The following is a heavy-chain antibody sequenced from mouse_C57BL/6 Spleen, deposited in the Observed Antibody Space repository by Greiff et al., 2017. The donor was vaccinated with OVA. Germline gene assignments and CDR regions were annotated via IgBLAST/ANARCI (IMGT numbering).Heavy chain of an antibody. J-gene: IGHJ2*01. CDR3: ARSEIATVVATPFDY. Sequence: QVQLQQSGAELVKPGASVKISCKASGYAFSSYRMNWVKQMPGKGLEWIGLIYPGDGDTNYNGKFKGKATLTADKSSSTAYMQLSSLTSEDSAVYFCARSEIATVVATPFDYWGQGTTLTVSS. D-gene: IGHD1-1*01. CDR2: IYPGDGDT. V-gene: IGHV1-80*01. CDR1: GYAFSSYR.